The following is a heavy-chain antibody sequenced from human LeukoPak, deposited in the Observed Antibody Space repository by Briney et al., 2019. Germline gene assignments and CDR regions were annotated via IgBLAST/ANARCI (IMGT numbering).Heavy chain of an antibody. CDR1: GGSISSYY. CDR2: IYYSGST. J-gene: IGHJ4*02. D-gene: IGHD3-22*01. V-gene: IGHV4-59*01. Sequence: SETLSLTWTVAGGSISSYYWSWIRQPPGKGLEWIGYIYYSGSTNYNPSLKSRVTISVDTSKNQFSLKLSSVTAADTAVYYCAREFSDSSGYYPLWGQGTLVTVSS. CDR3: AREFSDSSGYYPL.